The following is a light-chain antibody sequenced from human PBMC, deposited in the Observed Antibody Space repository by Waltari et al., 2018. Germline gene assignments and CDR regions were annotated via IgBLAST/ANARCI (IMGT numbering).Light chain of an antibody. CDR2: EVS. J-gene: IGLJ1*01. V-gene: IGLV2-8*01. CDR3: SSYAGSKNYA. CDR1: SSDVGGYNS. Sequence: QSALTQPPSASGSPGQSVTISCTGTSSDVGGYNSVSWYQQHPGKAPKLMIYEVSKRPSGVPDRFSGSKSGNTASLTVSGLQAEDEADYYCSSYAGSKNYAFGTGTKVTVL.